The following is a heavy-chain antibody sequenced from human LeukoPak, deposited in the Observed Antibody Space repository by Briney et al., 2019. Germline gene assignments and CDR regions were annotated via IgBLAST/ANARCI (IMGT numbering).Heavy chain of an antibody. V-gene: IGHV1-69*04. Sequence: SVKVSCKASGGTFSSYTISWVRQAPGQGLEWMGRIIPILGIANYAQKFQGRVTITADKSTSTAYMELSSLRSEDTAVYYCARDPPYSSSPRVFDYWGQGTLVTVSS. CDR2: IIPILGIA. J-gene: IGHJ4*02. CDR3: ARDPPYSSSPRVFDY. D-gene: IGHD6-6*01. CDR1: GGTFSSYT.